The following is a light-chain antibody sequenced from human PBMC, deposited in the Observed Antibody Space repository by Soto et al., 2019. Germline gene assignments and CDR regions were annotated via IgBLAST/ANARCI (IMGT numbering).Light chain of an antibody. CDR3: SSYTSGKIVI. CDR1: SNDVGSYNY. V-gene: IGLV2-14*01. CDR2: EVN. Sequence: QSVLTQPASVSGSPGQTITISCTGTSNDVGSYNYVSWYQHYPGRAPKVLIYEVNKRPSGVSNRFSGSKSGNTASLTISGLQAEDEADYYCSSYTSGKIVIFGGGTKLTVL. J-gene: IGLJ2*01.